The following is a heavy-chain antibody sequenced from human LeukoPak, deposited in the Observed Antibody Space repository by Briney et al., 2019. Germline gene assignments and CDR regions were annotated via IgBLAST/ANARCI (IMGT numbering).Heavy chain of an antibody. CDR1: GGSFNDYF. D-gene: IGHD3-22*01. CDR2: INDYIGNT. V-gene: IGHV4-34*01. CDR3: ARGRIAKIVVVHSFHYGMDV. J-gene: IGHJ6*02. Sequence: SETLSLTCDVFGGSFNDYFWTWIRQSPGKGLEWIGEINDYIGNTNYNPSLNSRVSISLEKSKNQFSLELRSVTAADTAVYYCARGRIAKIVVVHSFHYGMDVWGQGTTVTVSS.